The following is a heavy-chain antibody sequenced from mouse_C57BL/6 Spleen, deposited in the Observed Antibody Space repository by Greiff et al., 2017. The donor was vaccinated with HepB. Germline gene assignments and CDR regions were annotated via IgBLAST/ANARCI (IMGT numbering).Heavy chain of an antibody. D-gene: IGHD2-5*01. Sequence: QVQLQQPGAELVKPGASVKMSCKASGYTFTSYWITWVKQRPGQGLEWIGDIYPGSGSTNYNEKFKSKATLTVDTSSSTAYMQLSSLTSEDSAVYYCARGDSNYGYYAMDYWGQGTSVTVSS. CDR1: GYTFTSYW. J-gene: IGHJ4*01. CDR2: IYPGSGST. CDR3: ARGDSNYGYYAMDY. V-gene: IGHV1-55*01.